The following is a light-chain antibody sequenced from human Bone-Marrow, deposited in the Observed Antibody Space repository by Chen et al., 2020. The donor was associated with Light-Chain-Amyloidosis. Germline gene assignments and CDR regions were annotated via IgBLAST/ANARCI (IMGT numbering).Light chain of an antibody. J-gene: IGLJ2*01. CDR1: DLPTKY. V-gene: IGLV3-25*03. Sequence: SYELTKPPSVSVSPGQTARIPCSGDDLPTKYAYWYQQKPGQAPVLVIHRDTERPSGISERFAGSRAGTTATLTISGVQAEDEAAYHCQAADSSGTYGVIFGGGTKLTVL. CDR2: RDT. CDR3: QAADSSGTYGVI.